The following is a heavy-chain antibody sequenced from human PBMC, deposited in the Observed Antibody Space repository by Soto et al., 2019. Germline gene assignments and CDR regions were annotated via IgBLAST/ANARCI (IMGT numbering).Heavy chain of an antibody. D-gene: IGHD4-4*01. CDR3: AKARVTSVLSCMDV. J-gene: IGHJ6*02. V-gene: IGHV3-9*01. Sequence: GGSLRLSCAASGLTFDGYAMHWVRQAPGKGLEWVSGITWNSNRLLYTDSVKGRFTISRDNAKNSLVLQMNSLSREDTALYYCAKARVTSVLSCMDVWGQGTTVTVSS. CDR1: GLTFDGYA. CDR2: ITWNSNRL.